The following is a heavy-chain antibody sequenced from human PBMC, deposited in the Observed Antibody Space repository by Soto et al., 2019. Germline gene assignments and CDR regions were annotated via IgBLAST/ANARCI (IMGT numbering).Heavy chain of an antibody. CDR3: ARVATRQTDDY. CDR1: GFTFSDHH. D-gene: IGHD5-12*01. CDR2: SRNKANSYTI. V-gene: IGHV3-72*01. Sequence: EVQLVESGGGLVQPGGSLRLSCAASGFTFSDHHMDWVRQAPGKGLEWVGRSRNKANSYTIEYAASVKGRFTISRDDSKNSLYLQMNSLKTEDTAVYFCARVATRQTDDYWGQVTLVTVSS. J-gene: IGHJ4*02.